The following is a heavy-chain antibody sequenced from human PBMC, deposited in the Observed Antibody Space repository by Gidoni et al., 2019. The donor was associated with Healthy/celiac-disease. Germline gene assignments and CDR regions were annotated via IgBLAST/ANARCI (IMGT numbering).Heavy chain of an antibody. CDR1: GFTFGDYA. CDR3: TRAWGLYDSSGYYSDY. V-gene: IGHV3-49*05. D-gene: IGHD3-22*01. Sequence: EVQLVESGGGLVKPGRSLRLSCTASGFTFGDYAMSWFRQAPGKGLEWVGFIRSKAYGVTTEYAASVKGRFTISRDDYKSIAYLQMNSLKTEDTAVYYCTRAWGLYDSSGYYSDYWGQGTLVTVSS. J-gene: IGHJ4*02. CDR2: IRSKAYGVTT.